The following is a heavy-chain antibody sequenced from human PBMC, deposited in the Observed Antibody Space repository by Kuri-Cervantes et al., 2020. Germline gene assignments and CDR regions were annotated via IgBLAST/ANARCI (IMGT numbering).Heavy chain of an antibody. V-gene: IGHV3-66*02. CDR3: ARAMVRLYYGMDV. J-gene: IGHJ6*02. Sequence: GESLKISCAASGFTVSSNYMSWVRQAPGKVLERVSVIYSGGSTYYADSVKGRFTISRDNSKNTLYLQMDSLRAEDTAVYYCARAMVRLYYGMDVWGQGTTVTVSS. CDR1: GFTVSSNY. CDR2: IYSGGST. D-gene: IGHD3-10*01.